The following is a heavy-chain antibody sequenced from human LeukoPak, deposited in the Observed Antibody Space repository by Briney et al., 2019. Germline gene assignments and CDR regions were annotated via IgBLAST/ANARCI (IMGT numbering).Heavy chain of an antibody. CDR2: FDPEDGET. CDR3: ATGMSIAAHSFDY. J-gene: IGHJ4*02. Sequence: ASVKVSCKVSGYTLTELSMHWVRQAPGKGLEWMGGFDPEDGETIYAQKFQGRVTMTEDTSTDTAYMELSSLRSEDSAVYYCATGMSIAAHSFDYWGQGTLVTVSS. D-gene: IGHD6-6*01. CDR1: GYTLTELS. V-gene: IGHV1-24*01.